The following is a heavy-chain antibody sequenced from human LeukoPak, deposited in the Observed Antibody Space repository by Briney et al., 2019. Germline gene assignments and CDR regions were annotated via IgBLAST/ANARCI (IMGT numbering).Heavy chain of an antibody. CDR3: AGLVGRYSSGLYYYYFDY. CDR1: GDSINSLDL. Sequence: SETLSLTCTVSGDSINSLDLWSWVRQPPGKGLEWIGEMYLSGTTHSNPSVKSRVTVSIDKSKNQFFLNLSSVTAADTAVYYCAGLVGRYSSGLYYYYFDYWGQGTLVTVSS. V-gene: IGHV4-4*02. D-gene: IGHD3-22*01. J-gene: IGHJ4*02. CDR2: MYLSGTT.